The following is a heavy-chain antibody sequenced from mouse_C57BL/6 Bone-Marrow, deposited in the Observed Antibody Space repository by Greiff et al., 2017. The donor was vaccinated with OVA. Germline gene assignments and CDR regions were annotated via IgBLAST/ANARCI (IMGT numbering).Heavy chain of an antibody. CDR3: ARASGGACFAY. D-gene: IGHD3-1*01. CDR2: IDPGSGST. CDR1: GYTFTSYW. Sequence: QVQLQQSGAELVKPGASVKLSCKASGYTFTSYWMHWVKQRPGRGLEWIGRIDPGSGSTNYNEKFKGKATLTEDKSSSTAYMQRSSITSEYSAVYYGARASGGACFAYWGQGTLVTVSA. J-gene: IGHJ3*01. V-gene: IGHV1-72*01.